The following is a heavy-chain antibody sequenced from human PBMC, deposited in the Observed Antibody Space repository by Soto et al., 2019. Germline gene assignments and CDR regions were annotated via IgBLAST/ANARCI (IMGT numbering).Heavy chain of an antibody. CDR1: GETFASYN. CDR2: ITPVFGSV. CDR3: AREPLSIHADGLAP. Sequence: QVRLIQSGPQVRKPGSSVSVYCEPSGETFASYNIAWVRQSPGQGLAWMGTITPVFGSVRYRQKFQGRLTISAARYTGTSHMELSYLRLDVSAVYFCAREPLSIHADGLAPWGQGTLVTVSS. V-gene: IGHV1-69*08. J-gene: IGHJ5*02.